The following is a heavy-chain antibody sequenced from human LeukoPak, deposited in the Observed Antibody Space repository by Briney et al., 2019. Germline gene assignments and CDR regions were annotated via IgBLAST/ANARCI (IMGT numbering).Heavy chain of an antibody. V-gene: IGHV3-23*01. CDR1: GFTFSSYA. J-gene: IGHJ4*02. Sequence: GGSLRLSCAAPGFTFSSYAMSWVRQAPGKGLEWVSALSGSGASTYYADSVKGRFTISRDNSKNTLYLQMNSLRAEDTAIYYCAKDIVVVPAATALWDYWGQGTLVTVSS. D-gene: IGHD2-2*01. CDR2: LSGSGAST. CDR3: AKDIVVVPAATALWDY.